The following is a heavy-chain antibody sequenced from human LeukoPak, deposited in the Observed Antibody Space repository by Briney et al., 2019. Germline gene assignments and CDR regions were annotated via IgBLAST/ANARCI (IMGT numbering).Heavy chain of an antibody. D-gene: IGHD3-22*01. J-gene: IGHJ4*02. V-gene: IGHV3-23*01. CDR2: ISGSGTST. CDR3: AKVMYYYDSSGYPYFDY. Sequence: PGGSLRPSCAASGFTFSTYAMNWVRQAPGKGLEWVSGISGSGTSTDYVDFVKGRFTISRDNSENTLQLQINSLRAEDVAVYYCAKVMYYYDSSGYPYFDYWGQGTLVTVSS. CDR1: GFTFSTYA.